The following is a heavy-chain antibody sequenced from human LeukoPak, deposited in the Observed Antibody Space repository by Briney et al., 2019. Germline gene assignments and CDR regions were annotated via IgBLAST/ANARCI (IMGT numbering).Heavy chain of an antibody. V-gene: IGHV4-34*01. CDR1: GGSFSRYY. J-gene: IGHJ4*03. CDR3: ARGPTISETGYFDF. CDR2: IDHRGDT. D-gene: IGHD1-1*01. Sequence: PETLSLTCAVYGGSFSRYYWSWIRQSPGKGLEWIAEIDHRGDTNYNPSVKSRVTISVDTSKNQFSLKVRSLSAADTAVYYCARGPTISETGYFDFWGQGTLVTVSS.